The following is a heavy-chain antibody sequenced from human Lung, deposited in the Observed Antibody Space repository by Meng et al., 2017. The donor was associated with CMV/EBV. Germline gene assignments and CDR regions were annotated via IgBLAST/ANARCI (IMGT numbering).Heavy chain of an antibody. CDR3: AGALVVPNASLDY. J-gene: IGHJ4*02. V-gene: IGHV4-34*01. Sequence: PETLSLXSPVYGGSLAGYYWSCIRQPPGKGLEWIGEINHSGSTNYNPSLKSRVTISVDPSKNQFSLKRSSVTDADTAVYYCAGALVVPNASLDYWGQGTLVTVSS. D-gene: IGHD2-2*01. CDR1: GGSLAGYY. CDR2: INHSGST.